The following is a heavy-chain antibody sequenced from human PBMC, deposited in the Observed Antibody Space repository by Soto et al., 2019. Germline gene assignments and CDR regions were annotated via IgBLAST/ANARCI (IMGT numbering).Heavy chain of an antibody. J-gene: IGHJ6*02. CDR2: IYYSGST. Sequence: PSETLSLTCTVSGGSISSYYWSWIRQPPGKGLEWIGYIYYSGSTNYNPSLKSRVTISVDTSKNQFSLKLSSVTAADTAVYYCARGWYSSSWYLSSKGYYYYGMDVWGQGTTVTVSS. D-gene: IGHD6-13*01. CDR1: GGSISSYY. V-gene: IGHV4-59*01. CDR3: ARGWYSSSWYLSSKGYYYYGMDV.